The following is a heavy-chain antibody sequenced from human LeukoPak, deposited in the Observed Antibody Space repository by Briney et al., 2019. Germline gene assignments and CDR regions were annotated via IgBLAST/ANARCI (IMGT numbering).Heavy chain of an antibody. J-gene: IGHJ4*02. Sequence: ASVKVSCKVSGYTLTELSMHWVRQAPGQGLEWMGWISAYNGNTNYAQKLQGRVTMTTDTSTSTAYMELRSLRSDDTAVYYCARAGSWADFDYWGQGTLVTVSS. CDR2: ISAYNGNT. CDR1: GYTLTELS. D-gene: IGHD3-10*01. CDR3: ARAGSWADFDY. V-gene: IGHV1-18*01.